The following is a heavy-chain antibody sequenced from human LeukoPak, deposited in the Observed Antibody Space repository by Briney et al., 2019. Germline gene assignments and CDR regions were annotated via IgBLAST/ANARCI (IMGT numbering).Heavy chain of an antibody. CDR1: GFTFSSYA. Sequence: GGSLRLSCAASGFTFSSYAMSWVRQAPGKGLEWVSTISGSGGSTYYADSVKGRFTISRDNSKNTLCLQMNSLRAEDTAVYYCAKDSAAAGFDYWGQGTLVTVSS. CDR3: AKDSAAAGFDY. J-gene: IGHJ4*02. CDR2: ISGSGGST. V-gene: IGHV3-23*01. D-gene: IGHD6-13*01.